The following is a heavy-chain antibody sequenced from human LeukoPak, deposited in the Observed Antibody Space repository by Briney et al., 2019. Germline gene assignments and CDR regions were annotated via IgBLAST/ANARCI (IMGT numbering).Heavy chain of an antibody. J-gene: IGHJ4*02. Sequence: GASVKVSCKASGDTFTSYSISWVRQAPGQGLEWMGVIIPTFGTPNYAQKFQGRVTITTDESTSTAYMELSSLRSEDTAVYYCARAPLRGYTYGRPFDYWGQGTLVTVSS. D-gene: IGHD5-18*01. CDR1: GDTFTSYS. CDR2: IIPTFGTP. V-gene: IGHV1-69*05. CDR3: ARAPLRGYTYGRPFDY.